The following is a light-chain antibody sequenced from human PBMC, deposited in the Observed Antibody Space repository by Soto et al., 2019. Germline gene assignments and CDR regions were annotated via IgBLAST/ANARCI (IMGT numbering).Light chain of an antibody. J-gene: IGLJ2*01. CDR1: SGHSSYA. CDR2: LNSDGSH. Sequence: QPVLTQSPSASASLGASVKLTCTLSSGHSSYAIAWHQQQPEKGPRYLMKLNSDGSHSKGDGIPDRLSGSSSGAERYLTISSLQSEDEADYYCQTWGTGILVFGGGTKVTVL. CDR3: QTWGTGILV. V-gene: IGLV4-69*01.